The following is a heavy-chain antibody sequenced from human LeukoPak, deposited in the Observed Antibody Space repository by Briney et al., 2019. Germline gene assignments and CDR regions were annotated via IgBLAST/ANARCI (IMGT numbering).Heavy chain of an antibody. J-gene: IGHJ5*02. D-gene: IGHD3-10*01. V-gene: IGHV3-23*01. CDR3: AAYYGSGRDWFDP. Sequence: GGSLRLSCAASGFTFSSYAMSWVRQAPRKGLEWVSAISGSGGSTYYADSVKGRFTISRDNSKNTLYLQMNSLRAEDTAVYHCAAYYGSGRDWFDPWGQGTLVTVSS. CDR2: ISGSGGST. CDR1: GFTFSSYA.